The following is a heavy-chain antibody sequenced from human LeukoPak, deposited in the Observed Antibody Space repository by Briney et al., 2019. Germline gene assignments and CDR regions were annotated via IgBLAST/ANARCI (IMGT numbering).Heavy chain of an antibody. V-gene: IGHV3-23*01. CDR1: GFTFSSYA. J-gene: IGHJ3*02. D-gene: IGHD2-2*02. Sequence: GGSLRLSCAASGFTFSSYAMSWVRQAPGKGLEWVSAISGSGGSTYYADSVKGRFTISRDNSKNTLYLQTNSLRAEDTAVYYCAKGDRYCSNTSCYTNAFDIWGQGTMVTVSS. CDR3: AKGDRYCSNTSCYTNAFDI. CDR2: ISGSGGST.